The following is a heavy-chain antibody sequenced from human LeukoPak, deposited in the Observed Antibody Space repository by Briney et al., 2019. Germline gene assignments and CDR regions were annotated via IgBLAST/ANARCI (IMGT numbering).Heavy chain of an antibody. D-gene: IGHD3-3*01. J-gene: IGHJ4*02. V-gene: IGHV3-53*01. CDR3: AGATGLLYPFVF. CDR2: MYSGVNA. Sequence: GGSLRLSCAASGFIVSTNYMSWVRQAPGKGLEWVSLMYSGVNAYYADSVKGRFTISRDHSKNTLYLQMNSLRAEDTAVYYCAGATGLLYPFVFWGQGTLVTVPS. CDR1: GFIVSTNY.